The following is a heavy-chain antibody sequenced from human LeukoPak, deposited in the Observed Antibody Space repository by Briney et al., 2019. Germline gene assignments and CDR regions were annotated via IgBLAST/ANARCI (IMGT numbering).Heavy chain of an antibody. V-gene: IGHV4-59*08. CDR2: IYYSGSTNSGST. J-gene: IGHJ4*02. D-gene: IGHD6-19*01. CDR3: ARASKGYSSGWYVYYFDY. Sequence: SETLSLTCTVSGGSISSYYWSWIRQPPGKGLEWIGYIYYSGSTNSGSTNYNPSLKSRVTISVDTSKNQFSLKLSSVTAADTAVYYCARASKGYSSGWYVYYFDYWGQGTLVTVSS. CDR1: GGSISSYY.